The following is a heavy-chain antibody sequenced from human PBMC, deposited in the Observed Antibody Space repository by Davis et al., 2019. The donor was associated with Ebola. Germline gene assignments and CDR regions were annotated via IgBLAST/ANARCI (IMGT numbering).Heavy chain of an antibody. V-gene: IGHV1-46*01. CDR1: GYTFTSYY. CDR2: INPSGGST. D-gene: IGHD1-26*01. Sequence: AASVKVSCKASGYTFTSYYMHWVRQAPGQGLEWMGIINPSGGSTSYAQKFQGRVTMTEDTSTDTAYMELSSLRSEDTAVYYCATSYSGSFDYWGQGTLVTVSS. J-gene: IGHJ4*02. CDR3: ATSYSGSFDY.